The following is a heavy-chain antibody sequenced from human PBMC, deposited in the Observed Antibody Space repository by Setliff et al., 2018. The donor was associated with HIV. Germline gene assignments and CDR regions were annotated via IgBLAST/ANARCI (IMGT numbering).Heavy chain of an antibody. V-gene: IGHV4-4*07. CDR3: ARGFLNWLGFEQEYYGMDV. Sequence: PSETLSLTCSVSGGSMSGYYWNWIRQPAGKGLEWIGRIYTSRGTNYNHSLRTRVIISVDTSNQFSLKLNSVTAADTAVYYCARGFLNWLGFEQEYYGMDVWGQGTTVTVSS. CDR2: IYTSRGT. CDR1: GGSMSGYY. J-gene: IGHJ6*02. D-gene: IGHD3-3*01.